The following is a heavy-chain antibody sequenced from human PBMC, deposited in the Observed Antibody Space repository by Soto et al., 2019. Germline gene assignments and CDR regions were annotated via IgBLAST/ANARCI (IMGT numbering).Heavy chain of an antibody. CDR3: ARGGAPASSGYYPHHLDY. Sequence: QVQLVQSGAEVKKPGSSVKVSCKASGGTLSSYTISWVRQAPGQGLEWMGRIIPILGIANDAQKFQGRVTITADKSTSTAYMELSSLRSEDTAVYYCARGGAPASSGYYPHHLDYWGQGTLVTVSS. V-gene: IGHV1-69*02. CDR1: GGTLSSYT. J-gene: IGHJ4*02. D-gene: IGHD3-22*01. CDR2: IIPILGIA.